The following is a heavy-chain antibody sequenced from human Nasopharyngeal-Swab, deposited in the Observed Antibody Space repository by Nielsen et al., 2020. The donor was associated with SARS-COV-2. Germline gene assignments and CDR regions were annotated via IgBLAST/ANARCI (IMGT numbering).Heavy chain of an antibody. CDR1: GGSVSSGSYY. D-gene: IGHD1-1*01. Sequence: GSLRLSCTVSGGSVSSGSYYWSWIRQPPGKGLEWIGYIYYSGSTYYSPSLKSRVTISVDTSKNQFSLRLSSVTAADTAVYYCASSSGNWAFDIWGQGTMVTVSS. V-gene: IGHV4-61*01. CDR2: IYYSGST. CDR3: ASSSGNWAFDI. J-gene: IGHJ3*02.